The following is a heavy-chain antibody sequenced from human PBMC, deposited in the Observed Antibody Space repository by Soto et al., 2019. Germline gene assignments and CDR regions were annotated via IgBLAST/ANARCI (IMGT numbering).Heavy chain of an antibody. V-gene: IGHV3-21*01. CDR1: GFTFSSYS. Sequence: GSLRLSCAASGFTFSSYSMNWVRQAPGKGLEWVSSISSSSSYIYYADSVKGRFTISRDNAKNSLYLQMNSLRAEDTAVYYCASIGARITMVRGVITDPWGQGTLVTVSS. CDR2: ISSSSSYI. CDR3: ASIGARITMVRGVITDP. D-gene: IGHD3-10*01. J-gene: IGHJ5*02.